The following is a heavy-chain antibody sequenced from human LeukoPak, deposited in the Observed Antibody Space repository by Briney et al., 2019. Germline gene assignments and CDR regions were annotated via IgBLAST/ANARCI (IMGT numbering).Heavy chain of an antibody. J-gene: IGHJ4*02. CDR3: AKDQDGPGSSHLDY. CDR2: ISYDGSNK. CDR1: GFIFNNYG. V-gene: IGHV3-30*18. D-gene: IGHD3-10*01. Sequence: GGSLRLSCAASGFIFNNYGLHWVRQAPGKGLEWVAVISYDGSNKYYADSVKGRFTISRDNSKSTLYLQMNSLGAEDTAVYYCAKDQDGPGSSHLDYWGQGTLVTVSS.